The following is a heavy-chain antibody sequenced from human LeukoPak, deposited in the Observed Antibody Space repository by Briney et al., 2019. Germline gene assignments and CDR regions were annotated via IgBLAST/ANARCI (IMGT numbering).Heavy chain of an antibody. J-gene: IGHJ6*04. Sequence: GGSLRLSCAASGFTFSTYSMTWVRQAPGKGLEWVSSITSSSSYIYYADSVKGRFTISRDNAKNSLYLQMNSLRAEDTAVYYCAELGITMIGGVWGKGTTVTISS. CDR3: AELGITMIGGV. CDR2: ITSSSSYI. CDR1: GFTFSTYS. D-gene: IGHD3-10*02. V-gene: IGHV3-21*01.